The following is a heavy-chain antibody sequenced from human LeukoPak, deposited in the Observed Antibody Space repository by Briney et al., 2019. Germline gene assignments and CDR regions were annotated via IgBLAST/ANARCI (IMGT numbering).Heavy chain of an antibody. Sequence: SVKVSCKASGGTISSYAISWVRQAPGQGLEWMGGIIPIFGTANYAQKFQGRVTITADKSTSTAYMELSSLRSEDTAVYYCAHPYSSSWYYFDYWGQGTLVTVSS. J-gene: IGHJ4*02. D-gene: IGHD6-13*01. CDR1: GGTISSYA. CDR3: AHPYSSSWYYFDY. V-gene: IGHV1-69*06. CDR2: IIPIFGTA.